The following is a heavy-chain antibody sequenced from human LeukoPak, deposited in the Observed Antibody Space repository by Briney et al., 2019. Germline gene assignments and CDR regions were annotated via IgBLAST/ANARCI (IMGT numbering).Heavy chain of an antibody. Sequence: GGSLRLSCAASGFTFNNYAMSWVRQAPGKGLEWVSVISGSGGNTHYADSVKGRFTISRDISKNTLYLQMNSLRAEDTAVYYCTKDRGITMVRGVIIGQIDYWGQGTLVTVSS. J-gene: IGHJ4*02. CDR3: TKDRGITMVRGVIIGQIDY. V-gene: IGHV3-23*01. CDR2: ISGSGGNT. CDR1: GFTFNNYA. D-gene: IGHD3-10*01.